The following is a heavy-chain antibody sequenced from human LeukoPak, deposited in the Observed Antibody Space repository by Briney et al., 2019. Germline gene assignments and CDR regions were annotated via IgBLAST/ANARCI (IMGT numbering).Heavy chain of an antibody. CDR3: ARDFAYYASGTYKYYFDY. V-gene: IGHV3-21*01. J-gene: IGHJ4*02. Sequence: GGSLRLSCAASGFTFSSYSMNWVRQAPGKGLEWVSSISSSSSYIYYADSVKGRFTISRGNAKNSLFLQMTSLRDEDTAVYYCARDFAYYASGTYKYYFDYWGQGTLVTVSS. CDR1: GFTFSSYS. D-gene: IGHD3-10*01. CDR2: ISSSSSYI.